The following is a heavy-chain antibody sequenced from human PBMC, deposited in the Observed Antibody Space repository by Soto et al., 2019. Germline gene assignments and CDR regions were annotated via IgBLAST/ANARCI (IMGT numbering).Heavy chain of an antibody. Sequence: SGDCRSRKNQPPGRGLEWIGSIDYSGSTYYNPSLQSRVTMSVDTSNNQFSLKLSSVTAADTAVYYCARSQTTVTSYDYWGQGTLVTVSS. J-gene: IGHJ4*02. D-gene: IGHD4-17*01. CDR3: ARSQTTVTSYDY. V-gene: IGHV4-39*07. CDR2: IDYSGST. CDR1: SGDC.